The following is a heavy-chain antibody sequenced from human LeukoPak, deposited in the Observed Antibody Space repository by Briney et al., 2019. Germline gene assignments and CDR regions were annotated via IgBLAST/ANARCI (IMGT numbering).Heavy chain of an antibody. Sequence: ASVKVSCKVSGYTLTELSMHWVRQAPGKGLGWMGGFDPEDGETIYAQKFQGRVTMTEDTSTDTAYMELSSLRSEDTAVYYCATDLDSGRPGYFDYWGQGTLVTVSS. CDR1: GYTLTELS. V-gene: IGHV1-24*01. CDR3: ATDLDSGRPGYFDY. CDR2: FDPEDGET. J-gene: IGHJ4*02. D-gene: IGHD1-26*01.